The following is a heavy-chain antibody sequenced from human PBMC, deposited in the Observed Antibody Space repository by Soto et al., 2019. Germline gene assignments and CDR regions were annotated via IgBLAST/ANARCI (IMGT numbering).Heavy chain of an antibody. J-gene: IGHJ4*02. D-gene: IGHD6-19*01. V-gene: IGHV5-51*01. CDR3: AGLFDTSGWYDY. CDR2: IYPGDSDT. CDR1: GYSFNSNW. Sequence: GESLKISCKGSGYSFNSNWIGWVRQMPGKGPERMGIIYPGDSDTRYSPSFQGQVTISADKSITTAYLQWSSLRASDSAMYYCAGLFDTSGWYDYWGQGTLVTVSS.